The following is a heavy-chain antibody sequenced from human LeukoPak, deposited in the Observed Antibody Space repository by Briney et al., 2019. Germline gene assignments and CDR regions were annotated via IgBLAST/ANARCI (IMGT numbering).Heavy chain of an antibody. D-gene: IGHD3-10*01. Sequence: ETLSLTCTVSGGAISSYHWSWIRQPPGKGLEWIGYVIHTGSTNYNPSLKSRVTMSVDKTKNQFSLRLSSVTAADTAVYYCGRHGGTTMVRGVLVDGFDIWGQGTMVTVSS. CDR3: GRHGGTTMVRGVLVDGFDI. CDR1: GGAISSYH. J-gene: IGHJ3*02. CDR2: VIHTGST. V-gene: IGHV4-59*08.